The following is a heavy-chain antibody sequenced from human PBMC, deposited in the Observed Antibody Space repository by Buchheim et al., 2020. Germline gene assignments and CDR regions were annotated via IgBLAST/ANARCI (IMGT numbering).Heavy chain of an antibody. CDR3: ARGRDSTRTYYYYMDV. V-gene: IGHV3-33*01. D-gene: IGHD2-2*01. Sequence: QVQLVESGGGVVQPGRSLRLSCAASGFTFSSYGMHWVRQAPGKGLEWVAVIWYDGSNKYYADSVKGRFTISRDNSTNTLYLQMNSLRAEDTAVYYCARGRDSTRTYYYYMDVWGKGTT. CDR1: GFTFSSYG. J-gene: IGHJ6*03. CDR2: IWYDGSNK.